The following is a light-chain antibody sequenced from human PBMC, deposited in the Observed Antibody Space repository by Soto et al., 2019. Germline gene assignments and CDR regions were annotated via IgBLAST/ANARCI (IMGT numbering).Light chain of an antibody. V-gene: IGKV1-5*01. Sequence: DIEMTQSPFTLSASVGDRVTLTCRASQSINRGLAWYQQKPGNGPNLLIYDASSLESGVPSRFTGSGSGTEFTLTIISVQPDDFATSYCQQYNHYSGITFGGGTKVEIK. J-gene: IGKJ4*02. CDR2: DAS. CDR3: QQYNHYSGIT. CDR1: QSINRG.